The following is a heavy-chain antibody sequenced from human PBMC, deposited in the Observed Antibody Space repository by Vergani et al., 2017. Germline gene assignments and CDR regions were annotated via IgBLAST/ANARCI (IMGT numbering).Heavy chain of an antibody. V-gene: IGHV4-59*01. D-gene: IGHD3-3*01. CDR2: IYYSGST. Sequence: QVQLQESGPGLVKPSETLSLTCTVSGGSISSYYWSWIRQPPGKGLEWIGYIYYSGSTNYNPSLKIRVTISVATSKNQFSLKLSSVTAADTAVYYCARGGDFWSGYSHFDYWGQGTLVTVSS. CDR1: GGSISSYY. CDR3: ARGGDFWSGYSHFDY. J-gene: IGHJ4*02.